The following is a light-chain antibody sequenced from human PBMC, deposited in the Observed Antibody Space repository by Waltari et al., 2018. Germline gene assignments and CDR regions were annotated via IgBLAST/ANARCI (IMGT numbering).Light chain of an antibody. Sequence: IMLTQSPGTLTLSHGDRATLSCRVSQSISRYLALYQQKPGQAPRLLIYGASTRATGIPDRFRSSGSGTDFSLTISGLEPEDSAVYYCQHHFRLPATFGQGTKVEIK. V-gene: IGKV3-20*01. J-gene: IGKJ1*01. CDR3: QHHFRLPAT. CDR1: QSISRY. CDR2: GAS.